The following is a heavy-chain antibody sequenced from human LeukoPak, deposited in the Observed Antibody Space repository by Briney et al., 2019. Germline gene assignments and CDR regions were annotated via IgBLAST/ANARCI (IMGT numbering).Heavy chain of an antibody. J-gene: IGHJ4*02. CDR1: GFTFSSYG. Sequence: PGGSLRLSCAASGFTFSSYGMHWVRQAPGKGLEWVAFIRYDGSNKYYADSVKGRFTISRDNSKNTLYLQMNSLRAEDTAVYYCAKGSPYYYDSSGYYHDLHYWGQGTLVTVSS. D-gene: IGHD3-22*01. V-gene: IGHV3-30*02. CDR2: IRYDGSNK. CDR3: AKGSPYYYDSSGYYHDLHY.